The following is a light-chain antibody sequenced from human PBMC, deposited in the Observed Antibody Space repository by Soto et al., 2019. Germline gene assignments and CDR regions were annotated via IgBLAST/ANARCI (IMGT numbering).Light chain of an antibody. CDR3: QQYGDAPQT. Sequence: ENVLTQYPGTMFLSPGERATLSCRASQSVSGSYLAWYQQKPGQAPRLLIYLASTRANGIPDRFSGSASGTDFTLSISRLEPEESAVYYCQQYGDAPQTFGQGTKLEI. J-gene: IGKJ2*01. CDR2: LAS. V-gene: IGKV3-20*01. CDR1: QSVSGSY.